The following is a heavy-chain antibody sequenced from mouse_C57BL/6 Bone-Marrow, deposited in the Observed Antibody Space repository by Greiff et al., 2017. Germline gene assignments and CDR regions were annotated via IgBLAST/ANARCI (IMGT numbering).Heavy chain of an antibody. V-gene: IGHV1-76*01. CDR3: ARWRSWYFDY. Sequence: QVQLQQSGAELVRPGASVKLSCKASGYTFTDYYIKWVKQRPGQGLEWIARIYPGSGNTYYNEKFKVKATLTAEKSSSTAYMQLSSLTSEDSAVYFCARWRSWYFDYWGQGTTLTVSS. CDR2: IYPGSGNT. CDR1: GYTFTDYY. J-gene: IGHJ2*01.